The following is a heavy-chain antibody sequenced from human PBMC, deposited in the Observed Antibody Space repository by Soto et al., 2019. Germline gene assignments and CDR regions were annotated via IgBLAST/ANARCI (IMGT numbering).Heavy chain of an antibody. CDR2: IIPIFGTA. V-gene: IGHV1-69*13. D-gene: IGHD1-7*01. J-gene: IGHJ4*02. Sequence: ASVKVSCKASGGTFSSYAISRVRQAPGQGLEWMGGIIPIFGTANYAQKFQGRVTITADESTSTAYMELSSLRSEDTAVYYCARPRYSGITGTTYYFDYWGQGTLVTVSS. CDR1: GGTFSSYA. CDR3: ARPRYSGITGTTYYFDY.